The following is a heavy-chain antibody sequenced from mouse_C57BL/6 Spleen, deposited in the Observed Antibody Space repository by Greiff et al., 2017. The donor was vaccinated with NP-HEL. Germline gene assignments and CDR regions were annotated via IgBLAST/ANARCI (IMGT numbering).Heavy chain of an antibody. D-gene: IGHD2-12*01. CDR1: GFTFSSYA. V-gene: IGHV5-4*01. CDR2: ISDGGSYT. CDR3: ARERSYVPYSAMDY. J-gene: IGHJ4*01. Sequence: EVQGVESGGGLVKPGGSLKLSCAASGFTFSSYAMSWVRQTPEKRLEWVATISDGGSYTYYPANVKGRFTISRDNAKNNLYLRMSHLKSEDTAMNYCARERSYVPYSAMDYWGQGASGTVSS.